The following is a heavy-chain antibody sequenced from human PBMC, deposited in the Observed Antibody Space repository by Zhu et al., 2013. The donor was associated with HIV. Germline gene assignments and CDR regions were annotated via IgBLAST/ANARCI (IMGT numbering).Heavy chain of an antibody. CDR3: ARADLSSGGSCYPY. Sequence: QVQLMQSGAEVKKPGASVKVSCKASGYTFTSYYMHWVRQAPGQGLEWMGVLHPSAGTTGYAQKFQGRVTMTMDTSTSTVYVELSSLRSEDTAIYYCARADLSSGGSCYPYWGQGTLVTVSS. D-gene: IGHD2-15*01. CDR2: LHPSAGTT. V-gene: IGHV1-46*01. J-gene: IGHJ4*02. CDR1: GYTFTSYY.